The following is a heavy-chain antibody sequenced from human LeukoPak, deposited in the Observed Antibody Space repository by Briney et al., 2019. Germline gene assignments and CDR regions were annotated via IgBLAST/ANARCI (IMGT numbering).Heavy chain of an antibody. CDR1: GFAFSEYH. CDR2: ISSSGTTI. J-gene: IGHJ4*02. Sequence: GGSPRLSCAGSGFAFSEYHMSWIRQAPGKGLEWISYISSSGTTIYDADSVEGRFTVSRDNAKNTLYLQMNSLRVEDTAMYYCAGRYDWLFPFDYWGQGALVTVSS. CDR3: AGRYDWLFPFDY. V-gene: IGHV3-11*01. D-gene: IGHD3-9*01.